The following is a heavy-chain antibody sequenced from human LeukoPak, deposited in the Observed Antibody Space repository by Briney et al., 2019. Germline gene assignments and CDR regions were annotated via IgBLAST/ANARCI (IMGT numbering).Heavy chain of an antibody. Sequence: GGSLRLSCAASGFIFSNYWMHWVRQPPGKGLEWVANTKQDGSEKYYADSVKGRFSISRDNTKNSLYLQMNSLKSEDTAVYYCVRESALAPVLGTRYSYYGMDVWGQGTTVTVSS. D-gene: IGHD4-23*01. CDR3: VRESALAPVLGTRYSYYGMDV. CDR2: TKQDGSEK. J-gene: IGHJ6*02. CDR1: GFIFSNYW. V-gene: IGHV3-7*01.